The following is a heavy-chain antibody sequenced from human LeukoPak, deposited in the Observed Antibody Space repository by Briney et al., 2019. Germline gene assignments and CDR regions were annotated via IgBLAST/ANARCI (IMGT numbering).Heavy chain of an antibody. Sequence: PGGSLRLSCAASGFTFSSYWMHWVRQAPGKGLVWVSRINSDGSSTNYADSVKGRFTISRDNAKNTLYLQMNSLRAEDTAVYYCRGYSYGYDYYYGMDVWGQGTTVTVSS. CDR3: RGYSYGYDYYYGMDV. V-gene: IGHV3-74*01. D-gene: IGHD5-18*01. CDR1: GFTFSSYW. J-gene: IGHJ6*02. CDR2: INSDGSST.